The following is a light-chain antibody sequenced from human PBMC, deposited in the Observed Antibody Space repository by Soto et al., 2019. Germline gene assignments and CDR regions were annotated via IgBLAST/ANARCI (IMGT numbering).Light chain of an antibody. CDR3: CSYASSGTYV. CDR1: SSDVGSYNL. Sequence: QSVLTQPASVSGSPGQSITISCTGTSSDVGSYNLVSWYQQHPGKAPKLMIYEGSKRPSGISSRFSGSKSGNTASLTISGLQAEDEAGFYCCSYASSGTYVFGTGTKVTVL. CDR2: EGS. V-gene: IGLV2-23*01. J-gene: IGLJ1*01.